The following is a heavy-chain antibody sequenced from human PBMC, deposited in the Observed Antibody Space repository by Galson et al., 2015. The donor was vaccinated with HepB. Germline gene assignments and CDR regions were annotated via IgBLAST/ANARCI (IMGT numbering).Heavy chain of an antibody. CDR1: GGTFSSYA. J-gene: IGHJ6*02. Sequence: SVKVSCKASGGTFSSYAISWVRQAPGQGLEWMGGIIPIFGTANYAQKFQGRVTITADESTSTAYMELSSLRSEDTAVYYCARDKVPKYNRNYYYGMDVWGQGTTVTVSS. V-gene: IGHV1-69*13. CDR2: IIPIFGTA. CDR3: ARDKVPKYNRNYYYGMDV. D-gene: IGHD1-1*01.